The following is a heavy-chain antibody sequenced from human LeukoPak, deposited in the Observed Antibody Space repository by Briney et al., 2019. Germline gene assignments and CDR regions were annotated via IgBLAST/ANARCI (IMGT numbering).Heavy chain of an antibody. CDR3: AKAISIAAASKGVDY. Sequence: GGSLRLSCAASGFTFSSYGMHWVRQAPGKGLEWVAVISYDGSNKYYADSVKGRFTISRDNSKNTLYLQMNSLRAEDTAVYYCAKAISIAAASKGVDYWGQGTLVTVSS. D-gene: IGHD6-13*01. V-gene: IGHV3-30*18. J-gene: IGHJ4*02. CDR2: ISYDGSNK. CDR1: GFTFSSYG.